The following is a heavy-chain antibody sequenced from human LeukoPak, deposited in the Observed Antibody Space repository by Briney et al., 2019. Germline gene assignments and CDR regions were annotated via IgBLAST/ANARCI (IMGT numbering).Heavy chain of an antibody. V-gene: IGHV3-33*01. J-gene: IGHJ4*02. Sequence: QSGGSLRLSCAASGFTFSSYGMHWVRQAPGKGLEWVAVIWYDGSNKYYADSVKGRFTICRENSKNTLSLQMNSLRAEDTAVYYCARGGYDYVWGSYRYTRGVFDYWGQGTLVTVSS. CDR3: ARGGYDYVWGSYRYTRGVFDY. D-gene: IGHD3-16*02. CDR1: GFTFSSYG. CDR2: IWYDGSNK.